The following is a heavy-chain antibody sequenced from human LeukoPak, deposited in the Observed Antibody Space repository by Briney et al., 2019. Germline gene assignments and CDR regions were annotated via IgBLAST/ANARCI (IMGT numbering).Heavy chain of an antibody. Sequence: SETLSLTCAVYGGSFSGYYWSWIRQPPGKGLEWIGEINHSGSTNYNPSLKRRVTISVDTSKNQFSLRLSSVTAADTAVYYCARWRYSYGSGSSNWFNPWGQGTLVTVSS. D-gene: IGHD5-18*01. CDR1: GGSFSGYY. V-gene: IGHV4-34*01. CDR2: INHSGST. CDR3: ARWRYSYGSGSSNWFNP. J-gene: IGHJ5*02.